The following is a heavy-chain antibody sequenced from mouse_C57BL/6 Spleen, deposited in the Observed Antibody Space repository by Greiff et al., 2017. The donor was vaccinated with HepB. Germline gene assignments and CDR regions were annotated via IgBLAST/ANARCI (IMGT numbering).Heavy chain of an antibody. V-gene: IGHV1-42*01. D-gene: IGHD1-3*01. CDR1: GYSFTGYY. CDR3: AGGKDGYFDY. Sequence: EVQLQQSGPELVKPGASVKISCKASGYSFTGYYMNWVKQSPEKSLEWIGEINPSTGGTTYNQKFKAKATLTVDKSSSTAYMQLKSLTSEDSAVYYCAGGKDGYFDYWGQGTTLTVSS. CDR2: INPSTGGT. J-gene: IGHJ2*01.